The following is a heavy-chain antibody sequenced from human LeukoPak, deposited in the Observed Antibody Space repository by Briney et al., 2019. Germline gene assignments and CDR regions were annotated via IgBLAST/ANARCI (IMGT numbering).Heavy chain of an antibody. J-gene: IGHJ6*03. CDR3: ATRNTYCGGDCYPLGYYYYMDV. V-gene: IGHV1-2*02. CDR1: GYTFTGYY. Sequence: ASVKVSCKASGYTFTGYYMHWVRQAPGQGLEWMGWINPNSGGTNYAQKFQGRVTMTRDTSISTAYMELSRLRSDDTAVYYCATRNTYCGGDCYPLGYYYYMDVWGKGTTVTISS. D-gene: IGHD2-21*02. CDR2: INPNSGGT.